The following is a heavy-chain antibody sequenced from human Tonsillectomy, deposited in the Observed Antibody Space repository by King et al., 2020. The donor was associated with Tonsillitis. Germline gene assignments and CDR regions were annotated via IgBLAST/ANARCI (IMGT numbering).Heavy chain of an antibody. CDR3: ARRGWIGRGWLPHKKRGDS. J-gene: IGHJ5*02. CDR1: GGSISRYY. D-gene: IGHD6-19*01. CDR2: IYYSGST. Sequence: QLQESGPGLVKPSETLSLTCTVSGGSISRYYWSWIRQPPGKGLEWIGYIYYSGSTNYNPSLKSRVTISVDTSKNQFSLKLSSVTAADTAVYYCARRGWIGRGWLPHKKRGDSWGQGTLVTVSS. V-gene: IGHV4-59*08.